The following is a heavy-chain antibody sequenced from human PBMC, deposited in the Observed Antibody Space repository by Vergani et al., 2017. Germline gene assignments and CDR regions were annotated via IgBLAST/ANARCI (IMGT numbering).Heavy chain of an antibody. D-gene: IGHD2-2*01. V-gene: IGHV3-23*01. CDR3: AKDRTVPASIFGVRRYDYYGRYV. Sequence: EVQLLESGGGLVQPGGSLRLSCAASGFTFSSYAMSWVRQAPGKGLEWVSAISGCGGGTYYADSVKGRFTISRENSKNTLYLKMNSLRAEDTAVYYCAKDRTVPASIFGVRRYDYYGRYVWGQGTTVTVSS. CDR1: GFTFSSYA. CDR2: ISGCGGGT. J-gene: IGHJ6*02.